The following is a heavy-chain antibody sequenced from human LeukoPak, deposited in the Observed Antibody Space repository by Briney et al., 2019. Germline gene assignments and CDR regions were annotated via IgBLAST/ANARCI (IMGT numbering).Heavy chain of an antibody. J-gene: IGHJ4*02. CDR1: GFTFSSYG. CDR2: ISYDGSNK. Sequence: GGSLRLSCAASGFTFSSYGMHWVRQAPGKGLEWVAVISYDGSNKYHADSVKGRFTISRDNSKNTLYLQMNSLRAEDTAVYYCAKDKFEAGPFDYWGQGTLVTVSS. D-gene: IGHD6-13*01. CDR3: AKDKFEAGPFDY. V-gene: IGHV3-30*18.